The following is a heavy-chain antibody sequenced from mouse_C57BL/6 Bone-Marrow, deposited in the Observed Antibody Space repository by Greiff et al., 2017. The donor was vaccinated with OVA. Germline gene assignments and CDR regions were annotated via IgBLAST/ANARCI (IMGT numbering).Heavy chain of an antibody. CDR1: GYTFTSYW. CDR2: IHPNSGST. J-gene: IGHJ2*01. V-gene: IGHV1-64*01. D-gene: IGHD1-1*01. CDR3: AREGDYYYGSSSFDY. Sequence: QVQLQQPGAELVKPGASVKLSCKASGYTFTSYWMHWVKQRPGQGLEWIGMIHPNSGSTNYNEKFKSKATLPVDKSSSTAFMHRSSPTSADSAVYYYAREGDYYYGSSSFDYWGQGTTLTVSS.